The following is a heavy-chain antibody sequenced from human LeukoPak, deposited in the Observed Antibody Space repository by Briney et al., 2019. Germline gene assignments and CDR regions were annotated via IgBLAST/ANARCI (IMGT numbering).Heavy chain of an antibody. V-gene: IGHV3-48*04. Sequence: PGGSLRLSCAASGFTFSSYSMNWVRQAPGKGLEWVSYISSSSSTIYYADSVKGRFTISRDNAKNSLYLQMNSLRAEDTAVYYCARRVIDSSGYSYYMDVWGKGTTVTVSS. D-gene: IGHD3-22*01. CDR2: ISSSSSTI. CDR3: ARRVIDSSGYSYYMDV. J-gene: IGHJ6*03. CDR1: GFTFSSYS.